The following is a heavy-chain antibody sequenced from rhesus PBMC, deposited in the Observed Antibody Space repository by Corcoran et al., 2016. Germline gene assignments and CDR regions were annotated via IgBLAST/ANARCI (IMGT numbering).Heavy chain of an antibody. CDR3: ARGFAAAGPGSFDY. CDR1: GFTFGSYA. V-gene: IGHV1-198*02. D-gene: IGHD6-25*01. CDR2: IIPLVGIT. Sequence: QVQLVQSGAEVKKPGASVKVSCKASGFTFGSYAISWVRQAPGQGLEWMGVIIPLVGITTYAEKFQGRVTITADTSTSTAYMELSSLRSEDTAVYYCARGFAAAGPGSFDYWGQGVLVTVSS. J-gene: IGHJ4*01.